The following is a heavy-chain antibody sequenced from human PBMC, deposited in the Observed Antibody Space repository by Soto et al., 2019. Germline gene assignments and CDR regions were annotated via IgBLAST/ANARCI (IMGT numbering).Heavy chain of an antibody. D-gene: IGHD3-9*01. V-gene: IGHV4-39*01. CDR2: IYYSGST. Sequence: SETLSLTCTVSGGSISRYYWGWIRQPPGKGLEWIGIIYYSGSTYYNPSLKSRVTISVDTSKSQFSLNLNSVTAADTAVYYCARGYDILTGPLDYWGPGTLVT. CDR3: ARGYDILTGPLDY. CDR1: GGSISRYY. J-gene: IGHJ4*02.